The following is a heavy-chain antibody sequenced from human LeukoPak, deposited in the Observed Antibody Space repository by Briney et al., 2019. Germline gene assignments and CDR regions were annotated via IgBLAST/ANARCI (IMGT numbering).Heavy chain of an antibody. CDR1: GGSIGSYY. CDR3: ARSSSSGGWFDP. V-gene: IGHV4-59*01. Sequence: SETLSLTCTVSGGSIGSYYWSWIRQPPGKGQEWIGYIYYSGSTNYNPSLKSRVTISVDTSKNQFSLKLSSVTAADTAVYYCARSSSSGGWFDPWGQGTLVTVSS. J-gene: IGHJ5*02. CDR2: IYYSGST. D-gene: IGHD6-6*01.